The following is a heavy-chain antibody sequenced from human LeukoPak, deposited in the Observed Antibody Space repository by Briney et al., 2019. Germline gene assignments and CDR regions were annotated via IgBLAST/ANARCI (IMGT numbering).Heavy chain of an antibody. CDR2: TNPNSGGT. D-gene: IGHD3-22*01. CDR1: GYTFTGYY. J-gene: IGHJ4*02. V-gene: IGHV1-2*02. Sequence: ASVKVSCKASGYTFTGYYMHWVRQAPGQGLEWMGWTNPNSGGTNYAQKFQGRVTMTRDTSISTAYMELSRLRSDDTAVYYCAIERSTYYYDSSGSSISDWGQGTLVTVSS. CDR3: AIERSTYYYDSSGSSISD.